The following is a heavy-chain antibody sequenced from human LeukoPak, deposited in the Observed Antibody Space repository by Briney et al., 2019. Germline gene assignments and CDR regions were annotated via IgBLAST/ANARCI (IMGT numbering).Heavy chain of an antibody. CDR1: GFTFSSYG. CDR3: ATSAGLRYFDWLSRNQDYYFDY. J-gene: IGHJ4*02. CDR2: ISYDGSNK. D-gene: IGHD3-9*01. Sequence: PGGSLRLSCAASGFTFSSYGMHWVRQAPGKGLEWVAVISYDGSNKYYADSVKGRFTISRDNSKNTLYLQMNSLRAEDTAVYYCATSAGLRYFDWLSRNQDYYFDYWGQGTLVTVSS. V-gene: IGHV3-30*03.